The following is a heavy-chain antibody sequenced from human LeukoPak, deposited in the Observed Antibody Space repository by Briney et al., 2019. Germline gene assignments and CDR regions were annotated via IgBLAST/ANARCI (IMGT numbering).Heavy chain of an antibody. CDR1: GGSISSGGYS. J-gene: IGHJ3*02. Sequence: SETLSLTCAVSGGSISSGGYSWSWIRRPPGKGLEWIGYIYHSGSTYYNPSLKSRVTISVDRSKNQFSLKLSSVTAADTAVYYCARDRPENDAFDIWGQGTMVTVSS. V-gene: IGHV4-30-2*01. CDR3: ARDRPENDAFDI. CDR2: IYHSGST. D-gene: IGHD5-24*01.